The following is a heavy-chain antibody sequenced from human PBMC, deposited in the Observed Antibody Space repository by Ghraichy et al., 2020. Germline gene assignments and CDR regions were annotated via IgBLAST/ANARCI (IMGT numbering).Heavy chain of an antibody. V-gene: IGHV3-7*01. CDR1: GFPFSLYW. CDR3: ARMVLNDY. Sequence: GGSLRLSCAASGFPFSLYWMSWVRQGPGKGLERVANIKEDGSETYYVDSVKGRFTISRDNAKNSVYPQMNSLRAEDTAVYYCARMVLNDYWGQGTLVAVSS. D-gene: IGHD4/OR15-4a*01. J-gene: IGHJ4*02. CDR2: IKEDGSET.